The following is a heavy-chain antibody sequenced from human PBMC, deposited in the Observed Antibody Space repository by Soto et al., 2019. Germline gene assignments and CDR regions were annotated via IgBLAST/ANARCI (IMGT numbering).Heavy chain of an antibody. CDR2: MNPGSGDT. Sequence: GPSVKVSCKASGYSFTNNDVSWVRQATGQGLEWMGWMNPGSGDTGYAQKFQGRVTMTRDISTATAYMELSSLRSDDTAIYYCARMATFGSLNWFDPWGQGTLVTVSS. V-gene: IGHV1-8*01. D-gene: IGHD3-16*01. CDR3: ARMATFGSLNWFDP. CDR1: GYSFTNND. J-gene: IGHJ5*02.